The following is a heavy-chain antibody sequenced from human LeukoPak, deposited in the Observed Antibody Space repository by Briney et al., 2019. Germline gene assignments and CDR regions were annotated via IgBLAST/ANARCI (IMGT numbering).Heavy chain of an antibody. J-gene: IGHJ4*02. V-gene: IGHV4-59*01. D-gene: IGHD2-2*01. CDR1: GGSISSYY. CDR3: ARDRCSSTSCYLRY. Sequence: PSETLSLTCTVSGGSISSYYWSWIRQPPGKGLEWIGYIYYSGSTNYNPSLKSRVTISVDTSKNQFSLKLSSVTAADTAVYYCARDRCSSTSCYLRYWGQGTLVTVSS. CDR2: IYYSGST.